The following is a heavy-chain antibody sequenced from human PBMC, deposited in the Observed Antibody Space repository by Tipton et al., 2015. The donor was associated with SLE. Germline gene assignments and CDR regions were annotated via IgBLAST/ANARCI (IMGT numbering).Heavy chain of an antibody. J-gene: IGHJ4*02. CDR1: GYSISSGYY. Sequence: GLVKPSETLSLTCAVSGYSISSGYYWGWIRQPPGKGLEWIGSIYHSGSTYYNPSLKSRVTISVDTSKNQFSLKLSSVTAADTAVYYCARAGSFDYWGQGTLVTVSS. V-gene: IGHV4-38-2*01. CDR2: IYHSGST. D-gene: IGHD3-10*01. CDR3: ARAGSFDY.